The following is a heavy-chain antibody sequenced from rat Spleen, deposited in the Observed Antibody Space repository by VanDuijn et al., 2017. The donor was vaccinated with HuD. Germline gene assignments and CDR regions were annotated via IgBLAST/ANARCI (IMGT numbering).Heavy chain of an antibody. V-gene: IGHV1-57*01. Sequence: QVQLQQSGAELAKPGSSVKISCKASGYTFTRNNISWIKQTTGQGLEYIGYINTGSGGTYYNEKFKGKATLTADKSSSTAFMQLSSLTPEDTAVYYCARSSGAYVTVPAISRDYYWYFDFWGPGTMVTVSS. D-gene: IGHD1-2*01. CDR2: INTGSGGT. CDR3: ARSSGAYVTVPAISRDYYWYFDF. J-gene: IGHJ1*01. CDR1: GYTFTRNN.